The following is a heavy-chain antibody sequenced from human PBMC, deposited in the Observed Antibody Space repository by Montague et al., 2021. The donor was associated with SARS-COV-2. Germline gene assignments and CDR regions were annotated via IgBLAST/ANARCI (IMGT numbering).Heavy chain of an antibody. CDR2: INSDGSST. D-gene: IGHD6-13*01. CDR1: GFIFSSYW. J-gene: IGHJ2*01. Sequence: SLRLSCAASGFIFSSYWMHWVRQAPGKGLVWVSRINSDGSSTSYADSVKGRFTISRDNAKNTLYLQMNSLRAEDTAVYYCAKRASSGWYLDWYFDLWGRGTLVTVSS. V-gene: IGHV3-74*01. CDR3: AKRASSGWYLDWYFDL.